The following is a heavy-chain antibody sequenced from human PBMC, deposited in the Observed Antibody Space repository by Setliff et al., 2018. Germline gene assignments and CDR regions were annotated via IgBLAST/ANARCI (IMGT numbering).Heavy chain of an antibody. V-gene: IGHV4-39*02. CDR1: GGSFSSSNYF. J-gene: IGHJ5*02. CDR2: SYFSGRT. Sequence: PSETLSLTCTVSGGSFSSSNYFWGWIRQSPENGLEWIASSYFSGRTHYNPSLKSRVTISVDTSKKQFSLRLSSVTAADTAVYYCARDPASPAAAGGWFDPWGQGTLVTVSS. D-gene: IGHD6-13*01. CDR3: ARDPASPAAAGGWFDP.